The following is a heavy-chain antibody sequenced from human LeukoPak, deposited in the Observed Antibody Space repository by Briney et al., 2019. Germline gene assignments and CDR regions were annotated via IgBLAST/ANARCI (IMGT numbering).Heavy chain of an antibody. CDR3: ARDYTVTHASGI. D-gene: IGHD4-17*01. CDR1: GRSMSDYY. J-gene: IGHJ3*02. CDR2: IYYTGTT. V-gene: IGHV4-59*01. Sequence: SETLSPTCTVSGRSMSDYYWSWIRQPPGKGLEWIGYIYYTGTTNYNPSLKGRVFISIDTSKNQFSLKVGSVTAADTALYYCARDYTVTHASGIWGQGTLVTVSS.